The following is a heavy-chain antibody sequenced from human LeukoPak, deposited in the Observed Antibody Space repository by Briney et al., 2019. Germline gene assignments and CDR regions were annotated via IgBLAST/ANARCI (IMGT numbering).Heavy chain of an antibody. CDR3: ARLWLQFDAFDI. V-gene: IGHV3-53*01. J-gene: IGHJ3*02. CDR1: GFTVNNNY. D-gene: IGHD5-24*01. CDR2: IYSGGST. Sequence: GGSLRLSCAASGFTVNNNYMSWVRQAPGKGLEWVSGIYSGGSTYYADSVKGRFTISRDNSKNTLYLQMNSLRAEDTAVYYCARLWLQFDAFDIWGQGTMVTVSS.